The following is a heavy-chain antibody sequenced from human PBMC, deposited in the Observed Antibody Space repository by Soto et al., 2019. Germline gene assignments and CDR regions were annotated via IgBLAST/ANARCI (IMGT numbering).Heavy chain of an antibody. J-gene: IGHJ4*02. D-gene: IGHD5-18*01. CDR1: GGSFSGYY. CDR3: ASRRGYSYGYWAY. V-gene: IGHV4-34*01. Sequence: PSETLSLTCAVYGGSFSGYYWGWIRQPPGKGLEWIGEINHSGSTNYNPSLKSRVTISVDTSKNQFSLKLSSVTAADTAVYYCASRRGYSYGYWAYWGQGTLVTVSS. CDR2: INHSGST.